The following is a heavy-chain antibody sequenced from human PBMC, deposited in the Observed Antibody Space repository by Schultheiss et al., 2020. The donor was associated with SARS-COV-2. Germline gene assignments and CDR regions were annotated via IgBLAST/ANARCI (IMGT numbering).Heavy chain of an antibody. Sequence: GGSLRLSCAASGFTFSSYAMSWVRQAPGKGLEWVSAISGSGGSTYYADSVKGRFTISRDNSKNTLYLQMNSLRAEDTAVYYCAKETRAPGITIFGVVDYWGQGTLDTVSS. V-gene: IGHV3-23*01. D-gene: IGHD3-3*01. CDR1: GFTFSSYA. CDR2: ISGSGGST. CDR3: AKETRAPGITIFGVVDY. J-gene: IGHJ4*02.